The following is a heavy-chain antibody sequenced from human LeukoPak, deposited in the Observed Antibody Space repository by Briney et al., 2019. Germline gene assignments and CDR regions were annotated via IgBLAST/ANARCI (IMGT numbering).Heavy chain of an antibody. CDR1: GFTFSAYY. CDR3: ARGMYDYGDSLVTSYFDT. J-gene: IGHJ4*02. Sequence: GGSLRLSCAASGFTFSAYYMSWIRQAPGKGLEWVSYITSGSLYTNYADSVKGRFTISRDNAKNSLYLQMNSLRAEDTAVYYCARGMYDYGDSLVTSYFDTWGQGALVTVSS. D-gene: IGHD4-17*01. CDR2: ITSGSLYT. V-gene: IGHV3-11*05.